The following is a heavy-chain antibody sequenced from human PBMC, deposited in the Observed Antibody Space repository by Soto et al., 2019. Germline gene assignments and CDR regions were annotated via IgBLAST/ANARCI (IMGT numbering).Heavy chain of an antibody. CDR2: ISYDGSNK. Sequence: GGSLRLSCAASGFTISSYAMHWVRQAPGKGLEWVAVISYDGSNKYYADSVKGRFTISRDNSKNTLYLQMNSLRAEDTAVYYCARVMRGDIVVVPAAMLSYWGQGTLVTVSS. J-gene: IGHJ4*02. CDR3: ARVMRGDIVVVPAAMLSY. D-gene: IGHD2-2*01. CDR1: GFTISSYA. V-gene: IGHV3-30-3*01.